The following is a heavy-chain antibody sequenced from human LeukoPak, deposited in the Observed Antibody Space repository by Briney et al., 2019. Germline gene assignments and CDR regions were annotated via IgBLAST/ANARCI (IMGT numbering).Heavy chain of an antibody. Sequence: SQTLSLTCTVSGGSISSGGYYWSWIRQHPGKGLEWIGYIYYSGSTYYNPSLKSRVTISVDTSKNQFSLKLSSVTAADTAVYYCARAYTSSCRWFDPWGQGTLVTVSS. J-gene: IGHJ5*02. D-gene: IGHD6-13*01. CDR3: ARAYTSSCRWFDP. V-gene: IGHV4-31*03. CDR2: IYYSGST. CDR1: GGSISSGGYY.